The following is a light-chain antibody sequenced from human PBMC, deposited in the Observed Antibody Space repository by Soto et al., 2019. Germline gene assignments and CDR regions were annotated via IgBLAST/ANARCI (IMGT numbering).Light chain of an antibody. J-gene: IGKJ4*01. V-gene: IGKV1-9*01. Sequence: DIQLTQSPSFLSASVGDRVTITCRASQDISDYLAWYQQRPGKAPKLLIYAASTLQSGVPSRFSGSGSGIEYPLTINGLQPEDFATGCCQQHKSYPPASGGGTQVEIK. CDR1: QDISDY. CDR2: AAS. CDR3: QQHKSYPPA.